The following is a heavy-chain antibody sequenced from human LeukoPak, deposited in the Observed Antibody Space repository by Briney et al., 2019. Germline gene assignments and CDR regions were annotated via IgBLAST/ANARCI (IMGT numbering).Heavy chain of an antibody. CDR1: GGSISSNSYY. J-gene: IGHJ4*02. D-gene: IGHD3-22*01. CDR2: IYYSGST. CDR3: ARLYYDSSGYYQICYFDY. V-gene: IGHV4-39*01. Sequence: SETLSLTCTVSGGSISSNSYYWGWIRQPPGKGLEWIGSIYYSGSTYYNPSLKSRVTISVDTSKNQFSLNLSSVTAADTAVYYCARLYYDSSGYYQICYFDYWGQGTLVTVSS.